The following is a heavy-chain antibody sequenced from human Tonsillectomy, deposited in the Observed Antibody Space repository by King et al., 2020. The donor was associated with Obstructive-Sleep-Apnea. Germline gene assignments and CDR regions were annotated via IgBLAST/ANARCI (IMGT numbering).Heavy chain of an antibody. Sequence: VQLVESGGGLVQPGESLRLSCSASGFTFSSCAMHWVRQAPGKGLEYVSGINDNGGYKFYPDSVKGRFSISRDNSKNTLYLQMTSLRAEDTALYYCVKEASWYWSFDYWGQGTLVTVSS. V-gene: IGHV3-64D*06. J-gene: IGHJ4*02. CDR3: VKEASWYWSFDY. CDR2: INDNGGYK. D-gene: IGHD6-13*01. CDR1: GFTFSSCA.